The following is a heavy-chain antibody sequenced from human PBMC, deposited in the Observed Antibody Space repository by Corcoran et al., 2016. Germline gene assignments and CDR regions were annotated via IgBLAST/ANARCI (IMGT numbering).Heavy chain of an antibody. Sequence: QVQLVQSGAEVKKPGASVKVSCKASGYTFTGYYMHWVRQAPGQGLEWMGWINPNSGGTNYAQKFQGRVTMTRDTSISTAYMELSRLRSDDTAVYYWARDLVREVTISCMDVWGQGTTVTVSS. V-gene: IGHV1-2*02. CDR2: INPNSGGT. J-gene: IGHJ6*02. D-gene: IGHD3-3*01. CDR3: ARDLVREVTISCMDV. CDR1: GYTFTGYY.